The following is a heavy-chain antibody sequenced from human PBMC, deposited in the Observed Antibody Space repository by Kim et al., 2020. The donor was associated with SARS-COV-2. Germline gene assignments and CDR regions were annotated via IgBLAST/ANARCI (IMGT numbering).Heavy chain of an antibody. Sequence: SETLSLTCSVSGISISSYNWSWIRQPPGKGLEWIGYIYYTGSANYNPSLRSRVTISVDTSKNQFSLKLSSVTAADTAVYYCAGTARGANFDYWGRGALVTVSS. V-gene: IGHV4-59*08. J-gene: IGHJ4*02. CDR3: AGTARGANFDY. CDR2: IYYTGSA. CDR1: GISISSYN. D-gene: IGHD1-26*01.